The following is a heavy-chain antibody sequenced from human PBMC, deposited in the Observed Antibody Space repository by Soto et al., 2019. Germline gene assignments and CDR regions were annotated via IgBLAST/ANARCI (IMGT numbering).Heavy chain of an antibody. D-gene: IGHD3-10*01. CDR2: ISAYNGNT. CDR3: ARDRTSYGSGMGYYGMDV. Sequence: ASVKVSCKASGYTFTSYGISWVRQAPGQGLEWMGWISAYNGNTNYAQKLQGRVTMTTDTSTSTAYMELRSLRSDDTAVYYCARDRTSYGSGMGYYGMDVWGQGTTVTVSS. V-gene: IGHV1-18*01. CDR1: GYTFTSYG. J-gene: IGHJ6*02.